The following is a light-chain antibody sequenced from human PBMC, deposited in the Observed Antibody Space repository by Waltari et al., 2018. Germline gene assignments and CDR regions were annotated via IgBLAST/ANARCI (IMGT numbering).Light chain of an antibody. CDR1: TLRSNR. V-gene: IGLV3-19*01. J-gene: IGLJ2*01. CDR2: GKN. Sequence: SSELTQDPAVSVALGQTVRITCQGDTLRSNRASWYQQKPGQAPLLAFYGKNNRPSGIPDRFSASSSGNTASLAIAGVQAEDEADYFCHSRDSSANHLVFGGGTKLTVL. CDR3: HSRDSSANHLV.